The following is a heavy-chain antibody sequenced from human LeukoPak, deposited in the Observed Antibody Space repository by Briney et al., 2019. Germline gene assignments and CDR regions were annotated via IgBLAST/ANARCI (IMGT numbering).Heavy chain of an antibody. V-gene: IGHV2-5*01. Sequence: SGPTLVNPTQTLTLTCTFSGFSLSTSGVGVGWIRQPPGKALEWLALIYWNDDERYSPSLKSRLTTTKDTSKNQVVLTMTNMDPVDTATYFCVHSPPNYDILTGYSNDVFNIWGQGATVTVSS. CDR2: IYWNDDE. CDR1: GFSLSTSGVG. J-gene: IGHJ3*02. CDR3: VHSPPNYDILTGYSNDVFNI. D-gene: IGHD3-9*01.